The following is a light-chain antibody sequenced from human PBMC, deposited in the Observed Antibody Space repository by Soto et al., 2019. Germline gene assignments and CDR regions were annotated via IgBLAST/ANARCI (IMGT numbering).Light chain of an antibody. J-gene: IGKJ1*01. CDR3: QQYNSYSWT. Sequence: DIQMTPSPSPLSASVGDRVTITCRASQSISSWLAWYQQKPGKAPKLLIYKASSLESGVPSRFSGSGSGTECTLTISSLQPDDFATYYCQQYNSYSWTFGQGTKVEIK. CDR1: QSISSW. CDR2: KAS. V-gene: IGKV1-5*03.